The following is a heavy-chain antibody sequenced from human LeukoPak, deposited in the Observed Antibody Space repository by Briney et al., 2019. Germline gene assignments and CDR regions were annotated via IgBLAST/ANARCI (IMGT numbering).Heavy chain of an antibody. D-gene: IGHD7-27*01. Sequence: GGSLRLSCAASGFTFSSYTMSWVRQAPGKGLEWVSTITTSDGNTYYADSVKGRFTVSRDNSKNTLFLQVNSLRAEDTAVYYCAKDGGLWVSAHWGDSWGRGTLVTVSS. CDR2: ITTSDGNT. CDR1: GFTFSSYT. CDR3: AKDGGLWVSAHWGDS. V-gene: IGHV3-23*01. J-gene: IGHJ4*02.